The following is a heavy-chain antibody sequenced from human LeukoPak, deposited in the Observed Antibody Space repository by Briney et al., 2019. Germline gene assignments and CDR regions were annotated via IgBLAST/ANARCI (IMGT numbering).Heavy chain of an antibody. D-gene: IGHD3-3*01. CDR1: GFTFSIYG. CDR2: ISYDGSNK. Sequence: GGSLRLSCAASGFTFSIYGMHWVRQAPGKGLEWVAVISYDGSNKYYADYVKGRFTISRDNSKNTLYLQMNSLRAEDTAVYYCAKDQDRIAYYDFWSGPRTFDYWGQGTLVTVSS. V-gene: IGHV3-30*18. J-gene: IGHJ4*02. CDR3: AKDQDRIAYYDFWSGPRTFDY.